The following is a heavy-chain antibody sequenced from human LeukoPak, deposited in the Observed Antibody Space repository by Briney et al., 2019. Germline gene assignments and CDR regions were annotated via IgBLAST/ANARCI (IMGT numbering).Heavy chain of an antibody. V-gene: IGHV3-30*03. CDR3: ASSLYCSGGSCYEGLSWFDP. J-gene: IGHJ5*02. CDR1: GFIFSSYG. CDR2: ISYDGSNK. D-gene: IGHD2-15*01. Sequence: GSLRLSCAASGFIFSSYGMHWVRQAPGKGLEWVAVISYDGSNKYYADSVKGRFTISRDNSKNTLYLQMNSLRAEDTAVYYCASSLYCSGGSCYEGLSWFDPWGQGTLVTVSS.